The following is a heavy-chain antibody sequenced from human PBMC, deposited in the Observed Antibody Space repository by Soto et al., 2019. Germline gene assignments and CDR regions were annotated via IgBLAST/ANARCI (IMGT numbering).Heavy chain of an antibody. Sequence: QVQLVESGGGVVQPGRSLRLSCAASGFTFSSYGMHWVRQAPGKGLEWVAVISYDGSNKYDADSVKGRFTISRDNSKNTLYLQMNSLTAEDTAVYYCAKETYSGPLDYWGQGTLVTVSS. V-gene: IGHV3-30*18. D-gene: IGHD2-15*01. J-gene: IGHJ4*02. CDR1: GFTFSSYG. CDR2: ISYDGSNK. CDR3: AKETYSGPLDY.